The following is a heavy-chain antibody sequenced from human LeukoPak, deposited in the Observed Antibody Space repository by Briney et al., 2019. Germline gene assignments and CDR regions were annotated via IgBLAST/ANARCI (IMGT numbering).Heavy chain of an antibody. V-gene: IGHV3-48*02. CDR1: GFTFSSYS. D-gene: IGHD1-26*01. CDR3: ARGVGATDY. J-gene: IGHJ4*02. Sequence: GGSLRFSCAASGFTFSSYSMNWVRQAPGKGLEWLSYISGGSSTKYYADSVKGRFTISRDNAKNSLYLQMNSLRDEDTAVYYCARGVGATDYWGQGTLVTVSS. CDR2: ISGGSSTK.